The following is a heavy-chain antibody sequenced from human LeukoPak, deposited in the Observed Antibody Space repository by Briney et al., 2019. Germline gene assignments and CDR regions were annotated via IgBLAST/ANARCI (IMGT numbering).Heavy chain of an antibody. Sequence: GGSLRLSCAASGFTFSSYAMSWVRQAPGKGLEWVSAISGSGGSTYYADSVKGRFTISRDNAKNSLSLRLDSLRAEDTAVYYCARGHYDVLTSSYKWTPDYWGQGTLVTVSS. CDR1: GFTFSSYA. V-gene: IGHV3-23*01. D-gene: IGHD3-9*01. J-gene: IGHJ4*02. CDR3: ARGHYDVLTSSYKWTPDY. CDR2: ISGSGGST.